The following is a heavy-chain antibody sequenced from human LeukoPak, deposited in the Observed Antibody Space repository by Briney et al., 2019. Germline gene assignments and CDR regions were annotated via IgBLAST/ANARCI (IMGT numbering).Heavy chain of an antibody. CDR2: ISYDGSNK. D-gene: IGHD6-13*01. Sequence: GGSLRLSCAASGFTVSSYAMRWVRQAPGKGLEWVAVISYDGSNKYYADSVKGRFTISRDNSKNTLYLQMNSLRAEDTAVYYCAREAPNIAAAATYNWFDPWGQGTLVTVSS. J-gene: IGHJ5*02. V-gene: IGHV3-30-3*01. CDR3: AREAPNIAAAATYNWFDP. CDR1: GFTVSSYA.